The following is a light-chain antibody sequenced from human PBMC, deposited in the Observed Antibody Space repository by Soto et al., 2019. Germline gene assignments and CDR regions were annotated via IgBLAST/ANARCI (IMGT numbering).Light chain of an antibody. Sequence: DIQMTQSPSTLSASVGDRATITCRASQSIRDWLAWFQQKPGKAPKLLIYKASTLKSGVPSRFSGSGSGTEFTLTISSLQPDDFATYYCQQYNSYSFGQGTKVDIK. CDR1: QSIRDW. V-gene: IGKV1-5*03. J-gene: IGKJ1*01. CDR2: KAS. CDR3: QQYNSYS.